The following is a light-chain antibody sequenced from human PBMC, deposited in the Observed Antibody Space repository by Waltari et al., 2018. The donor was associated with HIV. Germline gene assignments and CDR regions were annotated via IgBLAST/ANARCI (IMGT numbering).Light chain of an antibody. J-gene: IGKJ2*01. CDR2: WAS. Sequence: DIVMTQSPDSLAVSLGGRTTINCKSSQNLFYKSNNKNYLAWYQHKPGQPPKLLFYWASTRESGVPDRFSGSGSGTNFTLTISSLQADDVAVYFCQQYYSTPPTFGQGTKLEI. CDR3: QQYYSTPPT. V-gene: IGKV4-1*01. CDR1: QNLFYKSNNKNY.